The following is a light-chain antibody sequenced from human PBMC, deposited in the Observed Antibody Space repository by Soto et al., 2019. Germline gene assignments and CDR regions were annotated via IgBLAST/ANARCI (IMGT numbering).Light chain of an antibody. V-gene: IGKV1-5*03. CDR2: ETS. Sequence: MSKSPSTLSAYVGDRVTITCRASQSVNRWLAWYQQKPGKAPKLLIYETSSLESGVPSRFGGSGSGTEFTLTISSLQPDDFAIYYCQQYNSYSWTFGQRSKVDI. CDR3: QQYNSYSWT. CDR1: QSVNRW. J-gene: IGKJ1*01.